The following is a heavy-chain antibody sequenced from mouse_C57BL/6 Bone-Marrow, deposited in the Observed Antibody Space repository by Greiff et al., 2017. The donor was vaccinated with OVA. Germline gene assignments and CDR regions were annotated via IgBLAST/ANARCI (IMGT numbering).Heavy chain of an antibody. V-gene: IGHV5-15*04. CDR2: ISNLAYSI. Sequence: EVMLVESGGGLVQPGGSLKLSCAASGFTFSDYGMAWVRQAPRKGPEWVAFISNLAYSIYYADTVTGRFTISRENAKNNLFLEMSSLRCEDTAMYYGARENTTVEGYYFDYWGQGTTLTVSS. D-gene: IGHD1-1*01. J-gene: IGHJ2*01. CDR1: GFTFSDYG. CDR3: ARENTTVEGYYFDY.